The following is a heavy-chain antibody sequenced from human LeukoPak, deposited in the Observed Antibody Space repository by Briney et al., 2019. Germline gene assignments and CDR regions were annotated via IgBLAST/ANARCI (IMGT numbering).Heavy chain of an antibody. J-gene: IGHJ4*02. CDR1: GYTFTSYY. CDR3: ARDRDYGSGRRGY. CDR2: INPHSGGT. V-gene: IGHV1-2*02. D-gene: IGHD3-10*01. Sequence: GASVKVSCKASGYTFTSYYMHWVRQAPGQGLEWMGWINPHSGGTNYAQKFQGRVTMTRDTSISTAYMELRSLRSDDTAVYYCARDRDYGSGRRGYWGQGTLVTVSS.